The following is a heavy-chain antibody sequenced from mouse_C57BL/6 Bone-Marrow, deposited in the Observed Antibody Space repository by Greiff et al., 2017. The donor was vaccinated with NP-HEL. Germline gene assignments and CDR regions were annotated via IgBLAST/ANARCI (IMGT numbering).Heavy chain of an antibody. D-gene: IGHD2-3*01. V-gene: IGHV1-55*01. Sequence: VQLQQPGAELVKPGASVKMSCKASGYTFTSYWITWVKQRPGQGLEWIGDIYPGSGSTNYNEKFKSKATLTVDTSSSTAYMQLSSLTSEDSAVYYCARGGYYSSYFDVWGTGTTVTVSA. CDR2: IYPGSGST. CDR1: GYTFTSYW. J-gene: IGHJ1*03. CDR3: ARGGYYSSYFDV.